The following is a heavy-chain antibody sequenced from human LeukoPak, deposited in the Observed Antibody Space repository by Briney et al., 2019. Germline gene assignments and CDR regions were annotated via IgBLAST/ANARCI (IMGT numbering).Heavy chain of an antibody. CDR3: ARQPYDSSGYYSHYFDY. D-gene: IGHD3-22*01. V-gene: IGHV4-39*01. CDR2: IYYSGST. Sequence: PSETLSLTCTVSGGSISSSSYYWGWIRQPPGKGLEWIGSIYYSGSTYYNPSLKSRVTISVDTSKNQFSLRLSSVTAADTAVYYCARQPYDSSGYYSHYFDYWGQGTLVTVSS. CDR1: GGSISSSSYY. J-gene: IGHJ4*02.